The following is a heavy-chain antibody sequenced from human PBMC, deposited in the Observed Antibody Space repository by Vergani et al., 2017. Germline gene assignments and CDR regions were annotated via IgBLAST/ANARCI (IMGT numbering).Heavy chain of an antibody. CDR1: GYSFTSFA. Sequence: QVQLVQSGSELRRPGASVKVSCMTSIKASGYSFTSFAINWVRQAPGQGLEWMGIINPSGGSTTYAQQFQGRLTMTRDTSTSTVYMDLSNLRSEDTAVYYCARPHGDILPPDPRRLDYWGQGTLVTVSS. J-gene: IGHJ4*02. V-gene: IGHV1-46*03. CDR2: INPSGGST. CDR3: ARPHGDILPPDPRRLDY.